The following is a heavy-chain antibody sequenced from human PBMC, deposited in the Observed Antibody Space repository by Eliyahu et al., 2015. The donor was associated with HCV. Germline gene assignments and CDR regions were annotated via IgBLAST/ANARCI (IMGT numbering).Heavy chain of an antibody. V-gene: IGHV4-59*01. CDR2: IYYSGST. Sequence: QVQLQESGPGLVKPSETLSLTCAVSGDSINSYFWSWIRQPPGKGLEWIGYIYYSGSTNYNPSLKSRVTISVDTSKNHFSLKLTSVTAADTAVYYCARGGLVRGISNDAFDVWGQGTKVTVSS. D-gene: IGHD3-10*01. CDR3: ARGGLVRGISNDAFDV. J-gene: IGHJ3*01. CDR1: GDSINSYF.